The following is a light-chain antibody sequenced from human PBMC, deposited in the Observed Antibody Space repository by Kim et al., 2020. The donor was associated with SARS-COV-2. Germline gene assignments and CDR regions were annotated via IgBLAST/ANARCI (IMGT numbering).Light chain of an antibody. Sequence: GTTITISYTRSRGSIDDIYVHGYQQRPGGVPTTVIYENDQRPSGVPDRFSGSIDKSSNSASLTISGLKPEDEADYYCQSYNRSIVVFGGGTQLTVL. CDR1: RGSIDDIY. CDR2: END. CDR3: QSYNRSIVV. V-gene: IGLV6-57*03. J-gene: IGLJ2*01.